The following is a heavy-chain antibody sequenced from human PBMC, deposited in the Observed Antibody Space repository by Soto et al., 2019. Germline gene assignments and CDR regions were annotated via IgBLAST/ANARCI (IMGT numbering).Heavy chain of an antibody. CDR1: GFTFSSYS. V-gene: IGHV3-23*01. J-gene: IGHJ4*02. CDR3: ARGSAYSDYDFEY. CDR2: FRAGGSA. Sequence: PGGSLRLSCVASGFTFSSYSMSWVRQAPGKGLEWVSGFRAGGSAYYADSVKGRFTISRDKSTNTLYLHMNSLRAEDTAVYYCARGSAYSDYDFEYWGQGTLVTVSS. D-gene: IGHD4-17*01.